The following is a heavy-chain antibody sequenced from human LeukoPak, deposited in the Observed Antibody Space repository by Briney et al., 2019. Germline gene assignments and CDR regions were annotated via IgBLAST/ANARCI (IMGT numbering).Heavy chain of an antibody. CDR1: GFTFSSYG. Sequence: GGSLRLSCAASGFTFSSYGMHWVRQAPGKGLEWVAAIWYDGSIQYYADSVKGRFTISRDNSKNTLYLQMNSLRDEDTAVYYCARDQGTSTTAPKRKGRFDPWGQGTLVTVSS. CDR2: IWYDGSIQ. CDR3: ARDQGTSTTAPKRKGRFDP. V-gene: IGHV3-33*01. D-gene: IGHD1-1*01. J-gene: IGHJ5*02.